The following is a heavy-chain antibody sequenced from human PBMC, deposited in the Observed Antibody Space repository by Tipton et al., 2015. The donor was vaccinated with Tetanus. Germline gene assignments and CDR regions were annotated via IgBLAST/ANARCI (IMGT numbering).Heavy chain of an antibody. D-gene: IGHD6-13*01. J-gene: IGHJ5*02. V-gene: IGHV3-30*09. CDR3: ARAFFAAATS. CDR2: ISEDGTM. CDR1: GFTFRGYE. Sequence: SLRLSCAASGFTFRGYEVHWVRQAPGKGLDWVALISEDGTMFYADSVKGRFAISRDNSKNTLYLQMNSLRDDDTAVYYCARAFFAAATSWGQGTLVTVSS.